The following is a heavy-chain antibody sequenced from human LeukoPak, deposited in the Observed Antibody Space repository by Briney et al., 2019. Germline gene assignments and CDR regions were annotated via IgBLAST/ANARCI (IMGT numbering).Heavy chain of an antibody. J-gene: IGHJ5*02. CDR3: AAHGSVGQQLGT. CDR2: ISSSSSYI. Sequence: PGGSLRLSCAASGFTFSSYSMNWVRQAPGKGLEWVSSISSSSSYIYYADSVKGRFTISRDNAKNSLYLQMNSLRAEDTAVYYCAAHGSVGQQLGTWGQGTLVTVSS. CDR1: GFTFSSYS. D-gene: IGHD6-13*01. V-gene: IGHV3-21*01.